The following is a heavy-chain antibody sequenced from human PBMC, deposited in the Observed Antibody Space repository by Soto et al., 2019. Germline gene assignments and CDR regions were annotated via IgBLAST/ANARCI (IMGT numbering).Heavy chain of an antibody. CDR3: AREGYYSGSGTYSPPRYYGMDA. CDR2: ISDYNGNT. CDR1: GYTFTNYG. D-gene: IGHD3-10*01. J-gene: IGHJ6*02. V-gene: IGHV1-18*01. Sequence: QVQLVQSGAEVKKPGASVKVSCKASGYTFTNYGITWVRQAPGQGLEWMGWISDYNGNTFYGKKFQGRVTMTTDTSTRTVYMELKSLRSDDTAVYYCAREGYYSGSGTYSPPRYYGMDAWGQGTTVSVSS.